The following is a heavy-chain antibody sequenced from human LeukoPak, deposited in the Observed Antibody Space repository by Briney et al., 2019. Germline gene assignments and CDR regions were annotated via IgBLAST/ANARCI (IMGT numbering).Heavy chain of an antibody. J-gene: IGHJ4*02. CDR2: IYYSGST. D-gene: IGHD3-9*01. CDR3: ARFHQVLRYFDWPKYYFDY. V-gene: IGHV4-30-4*01. Sequence: SQTLSLTCTVSGGSISSGDYYWSWIRQPPGKGLAWIGYIYYSGSTYYNPSLKSRVTISVDTSKNQFSLKLSSVTAADTAVYYCARFHQVLRYFDWPKYYFDYWGQGTLVTVSS. CDR1: GGSISSGDYY.